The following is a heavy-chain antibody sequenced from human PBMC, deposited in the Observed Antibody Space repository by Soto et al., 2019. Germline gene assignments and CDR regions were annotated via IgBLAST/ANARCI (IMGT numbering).Heavy chain of an antibody. V-gene: IGHV5-51*01. Sequence: GESLKISCQGSGYSFTSYWIGWVRQMPGKGMEWEGIIYPGDSDTRYSPSFQGQVTISADKSISTAYLQWSSLKASDTAMYYCASSGGSRYCSSTSCFPEDYYYYGMDVWGQGTTVTVSS. CDR3: ASSGGSRYCSSTSCFPEDYYYYGMDV. J-gene: IGHJ6*02. CDR1: GYSFTSYW. CDR2: IYPGDSDT. D-gene: IGHD2-2*01.